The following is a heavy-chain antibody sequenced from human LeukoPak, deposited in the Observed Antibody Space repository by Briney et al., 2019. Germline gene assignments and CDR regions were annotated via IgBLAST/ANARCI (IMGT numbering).Heavy chain of an antibody. J-gene: IGHJ6*02. V-gene: IGHV1-2*02. CDR1: GYTFTGYY. D-gene: IGHD3-16*01. CDR2: INPKNGDT. CDR3: VREGSGTEMITYFYGMDV. Sequence: GASVKVSCKASGYTFTGYYMQWVRQAPGQGLEWMGWINPKNGDTKYAQKFQGRVTMTRDTSITTVYMELNRLKSDDTAMYYCVREGSGTEMITYFYGMDVWGQGAAVTVSS.